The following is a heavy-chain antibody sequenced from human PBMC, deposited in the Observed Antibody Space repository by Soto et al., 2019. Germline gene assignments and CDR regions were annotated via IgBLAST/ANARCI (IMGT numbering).Heavy chain of an antibody. CDR3: ASGYSSSSFDRNYYYYGMDV. V-gene: IGHV4-59*01. J-gene: IGHJ6*02. D-gene: IGHD6-6*01. CDR1: GVSISSYY. CDR2: IYYSGST. Sequence: PSATLSLTCTVSGVSISSYYWSWIRQPPGKGLEWIGYIYYSGSTNYNPSLKSRVTISVDTSKNQFSLKLSSVTAADTAVYYCASGYSSSSFDRNYYYYGMDVWGQGTTVTVSS.